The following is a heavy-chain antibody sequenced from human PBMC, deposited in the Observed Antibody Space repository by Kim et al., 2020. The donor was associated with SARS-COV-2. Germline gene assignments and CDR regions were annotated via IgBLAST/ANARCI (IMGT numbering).Heavy chain of an antibody. D-gene: IGHD3-9*01. Sequence: ASVKVSCKASGYTFTSYDINWVRQATGQGLEWMGWMNPNSGNTGYAQKFQGRVTMTRNTSISTAYMELSSLRSEDTAVYYCVRGLGNYDILTGYYRHNNWFDPWGQGTLVTVSS. J-gene: IGHJ5*02. CDR3: VRGLGNYDILTGYYRHNNWFDP. V-gene: IGHV1-8*01. CDR2: MNPNSGNT. CDR1: GYTFTSYD.